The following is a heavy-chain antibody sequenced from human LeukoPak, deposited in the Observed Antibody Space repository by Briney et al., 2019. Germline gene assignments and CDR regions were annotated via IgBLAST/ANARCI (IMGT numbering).Heavy chain of an antibody. J-gene: IGHJ4*02. CDR1: GYTFTNYA. D-gene: IGHD3-22*01. CDR3: ARDGTYYYDSSGYYGVDY. CDR2: ISAYDGST. V-gene: IGHV1-18*01. Sequence: ASVKVSCKASGYTFTNYAITWVRQAPGQGLEWMGWISAYDGSTNYAQKFQGRVTMTTDPSTSTAYMELRSLRSDDTAVYYCARDGTYYYDSSGYYGVDYWGQGTLVTVSS.